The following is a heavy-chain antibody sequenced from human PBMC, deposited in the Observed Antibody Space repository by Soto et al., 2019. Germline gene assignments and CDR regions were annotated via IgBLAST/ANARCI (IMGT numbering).Heavy chain of an antibody. Sequence: QVQLVQSGAEVKKPGASVKVSCKASGYTFTSYGISWVRQAPGQGLEWMGWISAYNGNTNYAQKLQGRVTMTTDTSTSTAYMELRSLRSDDTAVYYCARGTYDFWSGSAKKEYYYGMDVWGQGTTVTVSS. J-gene: IGHJ6*02. CDR2: ISAYNGNT. D-gene: IGHD3-3*01. CDR1: GYTFTSYG. CDR3: ARGTYDFWSGSAKKEYYYGMDV. V-gene: IGHV1-18*01.